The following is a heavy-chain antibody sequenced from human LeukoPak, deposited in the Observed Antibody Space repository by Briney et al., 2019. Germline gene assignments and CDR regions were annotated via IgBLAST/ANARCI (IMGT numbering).Heavy chain of an antibody. CDR1: GFSFSSYG. Sequence: GGSLRLSCAASGFSFSSYGMHWVRQAPGKGLEWVAAIWYDGSNKYYVDSVKGRFTISRDNSKNTLYLQMNSLRADDTAVYYCARDSVSAGTGDYWGQGALVSVSS. CDR2: IWYDGSNK. J-gene: IGHJ4*02. CDR3: ARDSVSAGTGDY. V-gene: IGHV3-33*01. D-gene: IGHD6-13*01.